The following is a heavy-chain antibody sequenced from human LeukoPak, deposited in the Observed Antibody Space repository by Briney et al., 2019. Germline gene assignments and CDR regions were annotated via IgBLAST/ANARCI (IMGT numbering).Heavy chain of an antibody. CDR1: GFTFSSYS. Sequence: GALRLSCAASGFTFSSYSMNWVRPAPGKGLEWVSSISSSSSYIYYADSVKGRFTISRDNAKNSLYLQMNSLRAEDTAVYYCASISSGWYWDYWGQGTLVTVSS. V-gene: IGHV3-21*01. CDR3: ASISSGWYWDY. J-gene: IGHJ4*02. CDR2: ISSSSSYI. D-gene: IGHD6-19*01.